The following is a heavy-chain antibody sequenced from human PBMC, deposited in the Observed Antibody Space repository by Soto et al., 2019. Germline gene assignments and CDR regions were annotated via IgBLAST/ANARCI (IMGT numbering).Heavy chain of an antibody. CDR2: IYTSGST. V-gene: IGHV4-4*07. CDR3: ARARSYSSGWYNQPEAFDS. CDR1: GGTISSYY. Sequence: PSETLSLTCTVSGGTISSYYWSWIRQPAGKGLEWIGRIYTSGSTNYNPSLKSRVTMSVDTSKNQFSLKLSSVTAADTAVYYCARARSYSSGWYNQPEAFDSWGQGTMVT. J-gene: IGHJ3*02. D-gene: IGHD6-19*01.